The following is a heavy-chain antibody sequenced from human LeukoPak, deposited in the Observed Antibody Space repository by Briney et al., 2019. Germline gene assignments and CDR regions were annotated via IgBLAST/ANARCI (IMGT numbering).Heavy chain of an antibody. J-gene: IGHJ4*02. CDR3: ARDRYSSSSPPFDY. CDR2: INSDGSSA. V-gene: IGHV3-74*01. Sequence: PGGSLRLSCAASGFTFSSYWMHWVRQAPGRGLVWVSRINSDGSSASYADSVKGRFAISRDNAKNTLYLQMNSLRAEDTAVYYCARDRYSSSSPPFDYWGQGTLVTVSS. D-gene: IGHD6-6*01. CDR1: GFTFSSYW.